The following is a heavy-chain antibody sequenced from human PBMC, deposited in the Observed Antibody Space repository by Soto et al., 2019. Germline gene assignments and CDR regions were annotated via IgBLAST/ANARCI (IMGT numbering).Heavy chain of an antibody. CDR1: GFTFSTYS. J-gene: IGHJ4*02. Sequence: PGGSLRLSCAGSGFTFSTYSMNWVRQAPGKGLEWLSYISASGGTIYYADSVKGRFTISRDNAKNSLYLQMSGLRAEDTAVYYCARGIGYCSGASCYFDYWGRGALVTVSS. CDR2: ISASGGTI. D-gene: IGHD2-15*01. CDR3: ARGIGYCSGASCYFDY. V-gene: IGHV3-48*01.